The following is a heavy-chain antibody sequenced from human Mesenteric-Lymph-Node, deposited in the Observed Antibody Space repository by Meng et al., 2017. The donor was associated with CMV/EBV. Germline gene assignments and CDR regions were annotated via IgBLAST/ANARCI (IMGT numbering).Heavy chain of an antibody. J-gene: IGHJ4*02. CDR3: ARGATMIVVVDY. CDR1: GFTFSSYS. Sequence: GGSLRLSCAASGFTFSSYSMNWVRQAPGKGLEWVAVISYDGSNKYYADSVKGRFTISRDNSKNTLYLQMNSLRAEDTAVYYCARGATMIVVVDYWGQGTLVTVSS. V-gene: IGHV3-30-3*01. D-gene: IGHD3-22*01. CDR2: ISYDGSNK.